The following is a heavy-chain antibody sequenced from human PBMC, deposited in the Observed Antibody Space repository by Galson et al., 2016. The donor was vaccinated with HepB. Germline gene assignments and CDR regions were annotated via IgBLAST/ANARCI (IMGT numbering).Heavy chain of an antibody. CDR2: LYSGGST. D-gene: IGHD1-7*01. CDR3: AKEATATTGAKTKRVWYFDL. V-gene: IGHV3-53*01. CDR1: GFIVSSND. J-gene: IGHJ2*01. Sequence: SLRLSCAASGFIVSSNDMSWVRQAPGKGLEWVSVLYSGGSTYYADSVKGRFTISRDNSKNTLYLQMNSLRDEDTAVYYCAKEATATTGAKTKRVWYFDLWGQGTLVTVSS.